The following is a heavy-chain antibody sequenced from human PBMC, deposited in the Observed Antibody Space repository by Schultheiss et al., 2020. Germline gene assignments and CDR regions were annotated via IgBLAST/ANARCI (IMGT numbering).Heavy chain of an antibody. D-gene: IGHD6-6*01. CDR2: INPNSGGT. Sequence: ASVKVSCKASGYTFTSYYMHWVRQAPGQGLEWMGIINPNSGGTNYAQKFQGRVTMTRDTSISTAYMELSRLRSDDTAVYYCARDIGLWQLVLYGMDVWGQGTTVTVSS. CDR1: GYTFTSYY. V-gene: IGHV1-2*02. J-gene: IGHJ6*02. CDR3: ARDIGLWQLVLYGMDV.